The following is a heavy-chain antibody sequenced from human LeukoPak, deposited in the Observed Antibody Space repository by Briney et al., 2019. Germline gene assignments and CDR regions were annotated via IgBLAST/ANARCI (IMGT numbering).Heavy chain of an antibody. J-gene: IGHJ6*03. CDR3: AKDSFWGITMIGPDSRGYYYYMDV. CDR1: GFTFSSYA. D-gene: IGHD3-22*01. Sequence: PGGSLRLSCAASGFTFSSYAMSWVRQAPGKGLEWVSAISGSGGSTYYADSVKGRFTISRDNSKNTLYLQMNSLRAEDTAVYYCAKDSFWGITMIGPDSRGYYYYMDVWGRGTTVTVSS. CDR2: ISGSGGST. V-gene: IGHV3-23*01.